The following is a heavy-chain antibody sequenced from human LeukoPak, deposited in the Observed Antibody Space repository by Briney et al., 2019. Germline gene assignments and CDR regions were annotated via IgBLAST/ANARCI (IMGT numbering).Heavy chain of an antibody. D-gene: IGHD6-13*01. CDR2: IYSSGGT. V-gene: IGHV4-59*01. Sequence: SETLSLTCTVSGGSISNYYWSWIRQSPGKGLEWIGYIYSSGGTNYKSSPKSRVTISVDTSKNQFSLKLSSVTAADTAVYYCARGSSGYSSSWYRSDYWGQGTLVTVSS. J-gene: IGHJ4*02. CDR1: GGSISNYY. CDR3: ARGSSGYSSSWYRSDY.